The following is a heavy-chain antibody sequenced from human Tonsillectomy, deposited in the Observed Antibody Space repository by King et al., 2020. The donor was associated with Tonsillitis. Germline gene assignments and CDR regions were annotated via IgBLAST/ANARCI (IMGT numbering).Heavy chain of an antibody. J-gene: IGHJ6*02. D-gene: IGHD3-10*01. CDR3: ARGALDYGSENYGMDG. Sequence: QVQLQESGPGLVKPSQTLSLTCAVSGGSISSGGYSWSWIRQPPGKGLEWIGYIYYSGSTYYNPSLKSRVTISGDTSKNQFSLKLSSVTAADTAVYYCARGALDYGSENYGMDGWGQGTTVTVAS. CDR2: IYYSGST. CDR1: GGSISSGGYS. V-gene: IGHV4-30-4*07.